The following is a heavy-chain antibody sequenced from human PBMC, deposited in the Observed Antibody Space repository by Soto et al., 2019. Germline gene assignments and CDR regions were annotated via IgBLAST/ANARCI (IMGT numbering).Heavy chain of an antibody. CDR2: ISYDGSNK. V-gene: IGHV3-30-3*01. CDR1: GFTFSSYA. Sequence: QVQLVESGGGVVQPGRSLRLSCAASGFTFSSYAMHWVRQAPGKGLEWVAVISYDGSNKYYADSVKGRFTISRDNSKNWMYLQMNSLRAEDPAVYYCARTGIPVAGTPYYFDYWGQGTLVTVSS. D-gene: IGHD6-19*01. CDR3: ARTGIPVAGTPYYFDY. J-gene: IGHJ4*02.